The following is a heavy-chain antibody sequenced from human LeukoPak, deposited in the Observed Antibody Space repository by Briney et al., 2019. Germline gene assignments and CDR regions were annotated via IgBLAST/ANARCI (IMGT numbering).Heavy chain of an antibody. CDR2: IYYSGST. D-gene: IGHD3-3*01. CDR3: ARGVYDFWSGPYYYYYMDV. V-gene: IGHV4-39*07. Sequence: PSETLSLTCTVSGGSISSSSYYWGWTRQPPGKGLEWIGSIYYSGSTYYNPSLKSRVTISVDTSKNQFSLKLSSVTAADTAVYYCARGVYDFWSGPYYYYYMDVWGKGTTVTVSS. CDR1: GGSISSSSYY. J-gene: IGHJ6*03.